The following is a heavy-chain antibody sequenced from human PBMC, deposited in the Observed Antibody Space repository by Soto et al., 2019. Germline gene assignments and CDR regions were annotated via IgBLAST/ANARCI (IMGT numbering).Heavy chain of an antibody. Sequence: QITLKESGPTLVKRTQTLTLTCTFSGFSLSDNGVGVGWIRQPPGKALEWLALIYWDDEKIYSPSLKTRLTIPKDTSKNQVLLTMTNMDPVDTATYYCAHRLTLDAFDIWGQGTMVTVSS. D-gene: IGHD3-3*01. CDR2: IYWDDEK. J-gene: IGHJ3*02. CDR3: AHRLTLDAFDI. CDR1: GFSLSDNGVG. V-gene: IGHV2-5*02.